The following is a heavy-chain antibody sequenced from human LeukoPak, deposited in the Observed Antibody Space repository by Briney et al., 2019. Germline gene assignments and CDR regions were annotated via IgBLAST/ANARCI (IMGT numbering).Heavy chain of an antibody. CDR3: ARAGTVTTADFDY. CDR1: GFTFSSYS. Sequence: GGSLRLSCAASGFTFSSYSMNWVRQAPGKGLEWVSSISGSNSYIYYADSMKGRFTISRDNAKNSLYLQMNSLRAEDTAVYYCARAGTVTTADFDYWGQGTLVTVSS. V-gene: IGHV3-21*01. J-gene: IGHJ4*02. D-gene: IGHD4-17*01. CDR2: ISGSNSYI.